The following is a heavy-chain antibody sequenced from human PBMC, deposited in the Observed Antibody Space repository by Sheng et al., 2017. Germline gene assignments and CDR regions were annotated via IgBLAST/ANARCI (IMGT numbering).Heavy chain of an antibody. V-gene: IGHV3-7*01. CDR1: GFTFSSYW. D-gene: IGHD3-10*01. Sequence: EVQLVESGGGLVQPGGSLRLSCAASGFTFSSYWMSWVRQAPGKGLEWVANIKQDGSEKYYVDSVKGRFTISRDNAKNSLYLQMNSLRAEDTAVYYCARDYYGSGSYYGYYYYYYMDVWGKGTTVTVSS. CDR3: ARDYYGSGSYYGYYYYYYMDV. J-gene: IGHJ6*03. CDR2: IKQDGSEK.